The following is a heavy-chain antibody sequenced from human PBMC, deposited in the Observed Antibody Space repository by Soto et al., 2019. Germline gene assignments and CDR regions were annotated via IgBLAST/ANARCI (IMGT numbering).Heavy chain of an antibody. CDR2: IYPGDSDT. CDR1: GYSFTNYW. Sequence: GESLKISCKGSGYSFTNYWIGWVRQMPGKGLEWMGIIYPGDSDTRYGPSFQGQVTISADRSISTAYLQWSSLKASDTAMYYCARSATMIRGVTGVDYWGQGTLVTVSS. CDR3: ARSATMIRGVTGVDY. J-gene: IGHJ4*02. D-gene: IGHD3-10*01. V-gene: IGHV5-51*01.